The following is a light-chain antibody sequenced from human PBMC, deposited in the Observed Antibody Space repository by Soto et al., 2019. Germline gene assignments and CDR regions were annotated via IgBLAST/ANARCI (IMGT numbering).Light chain of an antibody. Sequence: QSVLTRPASVSGSPGQSITISCTGAVSEVAGYTYVSWYQQHPGKGPKVIIYDVSNRPSGVSNRFSGSKSGTTASLTISGLQAEDEADYYCSSFTSILGLFGGGTKLTVL. CDR3: SSFTSILGL. V-gene: IGLV2-14*03. J-gene: IGLJ2*01. CDR2: DVS. CDR1: VSEVAGYTY.